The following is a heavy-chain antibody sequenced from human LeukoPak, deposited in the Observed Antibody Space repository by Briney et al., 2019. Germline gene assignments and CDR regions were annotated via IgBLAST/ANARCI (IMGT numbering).Heavy chain of an antibody. Sequence: GASVKVSCKASGGTFCTYTISWVRQAPGQGLEWMGRIIPILGIANYAQKFQGRVTITADKSTSTAYMELSSLRSEDMAVYYCARGGITIFGVGNYYYYGMDVWGQGATVTVSS. V-gene: IGHV1-69*02. D-gene: IGHD3-3*01. CDR3: ARGGITIFGVGNYYYYGMDV. CDR2: IIPILGIA. J-gene: IGHJ6*02. CDR1: GGTFCTYT.